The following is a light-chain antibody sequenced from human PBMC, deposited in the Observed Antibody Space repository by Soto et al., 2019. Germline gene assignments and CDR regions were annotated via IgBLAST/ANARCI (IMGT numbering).Light chain of an antibody. CDR3: SSYTSSSTLV. Sequence: QSALTQPASVSGSPGQSITISCTGTSSDVGGYNYVSWYQQHPGKAPKLMIYDVNNRPSGVYNRFSGSMSDNTASLTIAGLQAEGEADYYCSSYTSSSTLVFGTGTKLTV. CDR2: DVN. V-gene: IGLV2-14*01. CDR1: SSDVGGYNY. J-gene: IGLJ1*01.